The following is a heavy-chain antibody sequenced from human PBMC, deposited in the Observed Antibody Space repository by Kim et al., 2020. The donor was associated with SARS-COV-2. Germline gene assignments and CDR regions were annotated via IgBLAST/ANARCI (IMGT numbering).Heavy chain of an antibody. D-gene: IGHD3-10*01. J-gene: IGHJ5*02. Sequence: SETLSLTCTVSGGSISSSSYYWGWIRQPPGKGLEWIGSIYYSGSTYYNPSLKSRVTISVDTSKNQFSLKLSSVTAADTAVYYCARRGFSITMVRGVSGWFDPWGQGTLVTVSS. V-gene: IGHV4-39*01. CDR2: IYYSGST. CDR3: ARRGFSITMVRGVSGWFDP. CDR1: GGSISSSSYY.